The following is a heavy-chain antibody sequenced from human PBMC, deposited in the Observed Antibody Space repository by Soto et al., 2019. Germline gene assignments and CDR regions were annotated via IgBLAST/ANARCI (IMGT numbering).Heavy chain of an antibody. D-gene: IGHD3-16*02. CDR2: INHTGST. J-gene: IGHJ4*02. CDR3: VALTGVRGVLGVLAC. V-gene: IGHV4-39*01. CDR1: TGSSFSNTYY. Sequence: SETMALTCNVSTGSSFSNTYYWVWILEPPGKGLEWIATINHTGSTYYNPSLNSRVSISIDTSKNQFSLKLPSVTAAATAVYWCVALTGVRGVLGVLACWSQGTLVTVSS.